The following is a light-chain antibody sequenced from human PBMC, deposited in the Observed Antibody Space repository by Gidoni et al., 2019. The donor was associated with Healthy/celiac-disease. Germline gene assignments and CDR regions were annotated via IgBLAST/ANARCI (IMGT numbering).Light chain of an antibody. CDR3: QQYGSSPRYT. Sequence: EIVLTQSPGTLSLSPGERATLFCGASQSVSSSYLAWYQQKPGQAPRLLIYGASSRATGVPYRFSGSGSGTCFTLTSSRLETKDFEVYYCQQYGSSPRYTFGQETKLEIK. V-gene: IGKV3-20*01. J-gene: IGKJ2*01. CDR2: GAS. CDR1: QSVSSSY.